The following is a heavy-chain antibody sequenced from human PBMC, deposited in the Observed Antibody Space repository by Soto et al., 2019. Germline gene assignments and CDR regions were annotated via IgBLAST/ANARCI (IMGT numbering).Heavy chain of an antibody. CDR2: ISYDVSNK. V-gene: IGHV3-30-3*01. Sequence: GGSLRLSCAASGFTFSSYAMHWVRQAPGKGLEWVAVISYDVSNKYHADSVKGRFTISRDNSKNTLYLQMNSLRAEDTAVYYCAREGHKAARRYFDYWGQGTLVTVSS. CDR1: GFTFSSYA. J-gene: IGHJ4*02. CDR3: AREGHKAARRYFDY. D-gene: IGHD6-6*01.